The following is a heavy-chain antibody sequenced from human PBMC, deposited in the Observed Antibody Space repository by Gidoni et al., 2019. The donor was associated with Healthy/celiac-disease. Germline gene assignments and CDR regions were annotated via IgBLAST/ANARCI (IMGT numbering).Heavy chain of an antibody. Sequence: GLEWMGGIIPIFGTANYAQKFQGRVTITADESTSTAYMELSSLRSEDTAVYYCARDGIQPTRADAFDIWGQGTMVTVSS. CDR2: IIPIFGTA. V-gene: IGHV1-69*01. CDR3: ARDGIQPTRADAFDI. D-gene: IGHD5-18*01. J-gene: IGHJ3*02.